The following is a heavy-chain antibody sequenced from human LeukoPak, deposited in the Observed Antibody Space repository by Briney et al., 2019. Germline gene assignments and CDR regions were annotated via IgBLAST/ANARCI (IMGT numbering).Heavy chain of an antibody. J-gene: IGHJ5*02. CDR2: MFYYGST. Sequence: SETLSLTCTVSGDSISSSNYFWGWIRQPPGKGLEWIGSMFYYGSTNYNPSLKSRVTMSVDTSKNQFSLKLSSVTAADTAVYYCARDSDIVVVPAAIWFDPWGQGTLVTVSS. CDR3: ARDSDIVVVPAAIWFDP. D-gene: IGHD2-2*01. CDR1: GDSISSSNYF. V-gene: IGHV4-39*07.